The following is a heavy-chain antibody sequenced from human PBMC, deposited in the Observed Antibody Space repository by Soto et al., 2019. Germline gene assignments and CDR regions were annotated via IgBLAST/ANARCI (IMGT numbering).Heavy chain of an antibody. J-gene: IGHJ4*02. CDR3: ATDTNSGNGVPLFDI. CDR2: ISWNSYTI. V-gene: IGHV3-9*01. Sequence: GGSLRLSCAASGFTFDDYSMHWLRQAPGKGLEWVAGISWNSYTIDYADSVKGRFTISRDNAKNSLYLEMSSLRADDTALYYCATDTNSGNGVPLFDIWGQGTQVTVSS. D-gene: IGHD2-8*01. CDR1: GFTFDDYS.